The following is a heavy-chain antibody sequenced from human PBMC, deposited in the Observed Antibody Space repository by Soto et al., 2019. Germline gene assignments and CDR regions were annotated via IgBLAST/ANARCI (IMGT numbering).Heavy chain of an antibody. Sequence: QVQLVQSGAEVKKPGASVKVSCKASGYTFTSYGISWVRQAPGQGLEWMGWISAYNGNTNYAQKLQGRVTMTTDTSTSRAYMELRSLSSGDTAVYYCAREKIAMIVASDYWGQGALVTVSS. V-gene: IGHV1-18*01. CDR2: ISAYNGNT. CDR3: AREKIAMIVASDY. CDR1: GYTFTSYG. D-gene: IGHD3-22*01. J-gene: IGHJ4*02.